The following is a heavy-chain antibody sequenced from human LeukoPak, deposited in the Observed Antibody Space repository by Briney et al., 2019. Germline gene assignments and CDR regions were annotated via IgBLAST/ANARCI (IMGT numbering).Heavy chain of an antibody. CDR1: GGSISTSY. CDR3: ARSLSNYDFWSGQTAAYYFDY. Sequence: SETLSLTCTVSGGSISTSYWSWIRQPPGKGLEWMGFIYNGGSTTYNPSLKSRVSIPADTSKNQFSLKLSSVTAADTAVYYCARSLSNYDFWSGQTAAYYFDYWGQGTLVTVSS. J-gene: IGHJ4*02. CDR2: IYNGGST. V-gene: IGHV4-59*01. D-gene: IGHD3-3*01.